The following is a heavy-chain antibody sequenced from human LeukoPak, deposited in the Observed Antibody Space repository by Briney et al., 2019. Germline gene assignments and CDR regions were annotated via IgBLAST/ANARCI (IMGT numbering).Heavy chain of an antibody. Sequence: SETLSLTCTVSGGSISSYSWSWLRQPPGKGLEWIGYIYYSGSTNHNPSLKSRVNMSVDTSKNQFSLNLTSVTAADTAVYYCARQAGWGYNSGAIDYWGQGTLVTVSS. V-gene: IGHV4-59*08. CDR1: GGSISSYS. D-gene: IGHD5-18*01. CDR2: IYYSGST. J-gene: IGHJ4*02. CDR3: ARQAGWGYNSGAIDY.